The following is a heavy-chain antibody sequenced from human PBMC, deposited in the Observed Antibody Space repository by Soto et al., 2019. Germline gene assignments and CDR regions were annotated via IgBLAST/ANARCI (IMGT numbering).Heavy chain of an antibody. Sequence: GGSLRLSCAASGFRFSNYALSWVRQAAGKGLEWVSAITDSRDTTYYADSVKGRFTISRDNSKNMLYLQMSSLSAEDTAVYDCANRDRSLVTRYCYGMDGGGQGTTVTVSS. J-gene: IGHJ6*02. CDR1: GFRFSNYA. D-gene: IGHD5-18*01. CDR3: ANRDRSLVTRYCYGMDG. V-gene: IGHV3-23*01. CDR2: ITDSRDTT.